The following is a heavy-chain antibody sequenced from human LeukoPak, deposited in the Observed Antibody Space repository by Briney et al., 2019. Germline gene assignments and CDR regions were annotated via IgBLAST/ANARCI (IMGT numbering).Heavy chain of an antibody. CDR1: GGSISSGSW. V-gene: IGHV4-4*02. CDR3: ARVGGKFFDD. Sequence: PSETLSLTCAVSGGSISSGSWWSWVRQPPGKGLEWIGEIYHGGNTNYIPSLKSRVTISVDRSKNQFSLNLSSVSAADTAVYFCARVGGKFFDDWGQGTLVTVSS. J-gene: IGHJ4*02. CDR2: IYHGGNT. D-gene: IGHD3-10*01.